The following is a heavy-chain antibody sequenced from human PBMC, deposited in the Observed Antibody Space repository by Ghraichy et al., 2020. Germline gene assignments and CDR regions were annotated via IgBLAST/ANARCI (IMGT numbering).Heavy chain of an antibody. CDR1: GFTFSTFW. CDR3: GGAVGW. CDR2: INQDGSEK. V-gene: IGHV3-7*03. D-gene: IGHD6-19*01. Sequence: LSLTCEASGFTFSTFWLNWVRQAPGKGLEWVANINQDGSEKWYVDSVEGRFTISRDNAKNLLFLQMNSLRAEDTAVYYCGGAVGWRDQGTLVTVSS. J-gene: IGHJ4*02.